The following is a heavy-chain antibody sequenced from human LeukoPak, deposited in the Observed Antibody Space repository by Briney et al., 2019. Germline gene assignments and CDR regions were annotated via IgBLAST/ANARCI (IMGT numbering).Heavy chain of an antibody. V-gene: IGHV4-59*01. Sequence: PSETLSLTCTVSGGSLSSYHWNWIRQAPGKRLEWIGYIYHGGTTNYNPSLKSRVSMSADTSKNRFSLRLRSVTTADTAVYYCARSDGYGLVDIWGQGTMVTVSS. D-gene: IGHD3-10*01. CDR1: GGSLSSYH. J-gene: IGHJ3*02. CDR2: IYHGGTT. CDR3: ARSDGYGLVDI.